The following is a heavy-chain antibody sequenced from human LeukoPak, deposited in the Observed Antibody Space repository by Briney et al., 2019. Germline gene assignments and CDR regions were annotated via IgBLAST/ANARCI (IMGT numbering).Heavy chain of an antibody. D-gene: IGHD6-13*01. Sequence: TGGSLRLSCAASGFTFSSNWMHWVRQAPGKGLVWVSRINEDGSTTNYADSVKGRSTIFRDNAKNTLYLQMNSLRAEDTAVYYCARDGGGIAADFDYWGQGTLVTVSS. CDR2: INEDGSTT. V-gene: IGHV3-74*01. J-gene: IGHJ4*02. CDR1: GFTFSSNW. CDR3: ARDGGGIAADFDY.